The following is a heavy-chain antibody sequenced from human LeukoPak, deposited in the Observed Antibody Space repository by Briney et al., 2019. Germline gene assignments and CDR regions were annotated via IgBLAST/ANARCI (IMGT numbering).Heavy chain of an antibody. V-gene: IGHV3-23*01. J-gene: IGHJ4*02. D-gene: IGHD6-13*01. Sequence: GGSLRLSCAASGFTFSNYAMSWVRQAPGKGLEWVSAITGSGGSTYYADSVKGRFTISRDNSKNTLYLQMNSLRAEDTAVYYCGKDQNVAAASVPYDYWGQGTLVTVSS. CDR1: GFTFSNYA. CDR2: ITGSGGST. CDR3: GKDQNVAAASVPYDY.